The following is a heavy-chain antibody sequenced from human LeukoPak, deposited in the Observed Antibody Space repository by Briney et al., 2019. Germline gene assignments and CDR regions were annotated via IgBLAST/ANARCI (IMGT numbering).Heavy chain of an antibody. J-gene: IGHJ6*02. D-gene: IGHD3-3*01. V-gene: IGHV1-8*01. CDR3: ARVPSYNDAEGFYFYGLDV. CDR2: MNPNSGNT. Sequence: ASVKISCKASGYTFTSYDINWVRQATGQGLEWMGWMNPNSGNTGYAQKLQGRVTMTRDTSISTAYMELSSLACEDTAVYYCARVPSYNDAEGFYFYGLDVWGHGTTVTVSS. CDR1: GYTFTSYD.